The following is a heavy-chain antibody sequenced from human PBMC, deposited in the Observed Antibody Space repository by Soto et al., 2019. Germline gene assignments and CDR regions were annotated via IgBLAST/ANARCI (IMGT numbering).Heavy chain of an antibody. V-gene: IGHV1-3*01. CDR1: GYTFTSYA. CDR2: INAGNGNT. J-gene: IGHJ4*02. CDR3: AKTRGYCSGGSCPSDY. D-gene: IGHD2-15*01. Sequence: QVQLVQSGAEVKKPGASVKVSCKASGYTFTSYAMHWVRQAPGQRREWMGWINAGNGNTKYSQKCQGRVTIPRDTAAGTAYMELSSLRSDDTAVYYCAKTRGYCSGGSCPSDYWGQGTLVTVSS.